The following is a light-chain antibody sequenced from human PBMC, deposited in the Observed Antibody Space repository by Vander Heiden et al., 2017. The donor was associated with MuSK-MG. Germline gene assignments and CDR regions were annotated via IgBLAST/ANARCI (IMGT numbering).Light chain of an antibody. V-gene: IGLV3-10*01. CDR1: ALQKKY. CDR3: YSTSTDRKGF. J-gene: IGLJ1*01. Sequence: SYELTQPPSVSVSPGQTARITCSGDALQKKYAYWYQQKSGQAPVLVIYEDIKRPSGIPERFSGSSSGTMATLTISGAQVEDEADYYCYSTSTDRKGFFGTGTKVSIL. CDR2: EDI.